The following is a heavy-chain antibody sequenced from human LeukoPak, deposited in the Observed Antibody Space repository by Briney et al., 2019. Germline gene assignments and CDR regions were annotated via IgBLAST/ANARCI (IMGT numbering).Heavy chain of an antibody. D-gene: IGHD2-2*01. CDR1: GFTFSSYA. J-gene: IGHJ6*02. Sequence: GRSLRLSCAASGFTFSSYAMHWVRQAPGKGLEWVAVISYDGSNKYYADSVKGRFTISRDNSKNTLYLQVNSLRAEDTAVYYCARATQDIVVVPAATPSDYYYGMDVWGQGTTVTVSS. CDR3: ARATQDIVVVPAATPSDYYYGMDV. V-gene: IGHV3-30-3*01. CDR2: ISYDGSNK.